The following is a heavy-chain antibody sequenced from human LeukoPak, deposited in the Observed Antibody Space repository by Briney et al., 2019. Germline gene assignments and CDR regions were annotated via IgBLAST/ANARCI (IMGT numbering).Heavy chain of an antibody. CDR3: ARDLWGAADTLGY. Sequence: GGSLRLSCAASGFTFSRYWMHWVRQAPGKGPVWISRIDGDGSSTTNADFVRGRFTISRDNAKSTLYLHMNSLTGEDTAVYYCARDLWGAADTLGYWGQGTLVTVSS. V-gene: IGHV3-74*03. CDR2: IDGDGSST. J-gene: IGHJ4*02. CDR1: GFTFSRYW. D-gene: IGHD6-13*01.